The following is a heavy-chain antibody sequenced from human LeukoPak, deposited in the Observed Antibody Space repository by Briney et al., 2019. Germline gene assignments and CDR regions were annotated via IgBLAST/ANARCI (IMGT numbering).Heavy chain of an antibody. CDR1: GGSISSYY. CDR2: IYTSGST. Sequence: RTSETLSLTCTVSGGSISSYYWSWIRQPAGKGLEWIGRIYTSGSTNYNPSLKSRVTISVDTSKNQFSLKLSSVTAADTAVYYCARAMIVVHYFDYWGQGTLVTVSS. V-gene: IGHV4-4*07. J-gene: IGHJ4*02. CDR3: ARAMIVVHYFDY. D-gene: IGHD3-22*01.